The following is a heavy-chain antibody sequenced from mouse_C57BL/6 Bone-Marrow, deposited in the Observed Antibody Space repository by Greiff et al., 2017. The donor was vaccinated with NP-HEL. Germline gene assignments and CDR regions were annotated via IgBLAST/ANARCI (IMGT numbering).Heavy chain of an antibody. CDR3: ARSPLWLRRNYYAMDY. J-gene: IGHJ4*01. D-gene: IGHD2-2*01. CDR1: GYSITSDY. CDR2: ISYSGST. V-gene: IGHV3-8*01. Sequence: EVKVVESGPGLAKPSQTLSLTCSVTGYSITSDYWNWIRKFPGNKLEYMGYISYSGSTYYNPSLKSRISITRDTSKNQYYLQLNSVTTEDTATYYCARSPLWLRRNYYAMDYWGKGTSVTVSS.